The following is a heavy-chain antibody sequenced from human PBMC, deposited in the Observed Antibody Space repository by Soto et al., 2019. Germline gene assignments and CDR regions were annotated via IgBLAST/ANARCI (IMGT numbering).Heavy chain of an antibody. CDR3: AKGRRGYCSGGSCYRYPFDY. D-gene: IGHD2-15*01. J-gene: IGHJ4*02. Sequence: EVQLLESGGGLVQPGGSLRLSCAASGFTFSSYAMSWVRQAPGKGLEWVSGISAGGSRTYYADSVKGRFTISRDNSKNTLYLQMNRLRAEDTALYYCAKGRRGYCSGGSCYRYPFDYWGQGTLVTVSS. CDR2: ISAGGSRT. CDR1: GFTFSSYA. V-gene: IGHV3-23*01.